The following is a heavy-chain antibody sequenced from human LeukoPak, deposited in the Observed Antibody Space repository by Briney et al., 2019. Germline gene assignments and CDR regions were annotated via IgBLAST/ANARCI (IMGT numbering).Heavy chain of an antibody. CDR1: GGSISSNSYY. CDR2: ISYTGST. D-gene: IGHD5-18*01. J-gene: IGHJ4*02. CDR3: ARLVQLYFTNTHDY. V-gene: IGHV4-39*01. Sequence: PSETLSLTCAVSGGSISSNSYYWGWIRQPPGKGLEWIGSISYTGSTFYNPSLMSRVTISVDTSENQFSLKLNSVTAADTSVYYCARLVQLYFTNTHDYWGQGTLVTVSS.